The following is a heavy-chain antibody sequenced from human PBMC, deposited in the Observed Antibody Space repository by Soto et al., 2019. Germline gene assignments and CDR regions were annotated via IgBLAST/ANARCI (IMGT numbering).Heavy chain of an antibody. CDR3: TTGGIVGATTVPGGPYYYGMDV. CDR1: GFTFSNAW. CDR2: IKSKTDGGTT. D-gene: IGHD1-26*01. V-gene: IGHV3-15*07. J-gene: IGHJ6*02. Sequence: GGSLRLSCAASGFTFSNAWMNWVRQAPGKGLEWVGRIKSKTDGGTTDYAAPVKGRFTISRDDSKNTLYLQMNSLKTEDTAVYYCTTGGIVGATTVPGGPYYYGMDVWGQGTTVTVSS.